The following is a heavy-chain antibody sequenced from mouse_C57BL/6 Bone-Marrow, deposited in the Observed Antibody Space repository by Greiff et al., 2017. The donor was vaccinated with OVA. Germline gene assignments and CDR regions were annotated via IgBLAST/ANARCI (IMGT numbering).Heavy chain of an antibody. D-gene: IGHD2-3*01. Sequence: QVQLQQPGAELVKPGASVKMSCKASGYTFTSYWITWVKQRPGQGLEWIGDIYPGSGSTNYNEKFKSKATLTVDTSSSTAYMQLSSLTSEDSAVYYCAREGDGYLLFAYWGQGTLVTVSA. V-gene: IGHV1-55*01. CDR3: AREGDGYLLFAY. CDR1: GYTFTSYW. CDR2: IYPGSGST. J-gene: IGHJ3*01.